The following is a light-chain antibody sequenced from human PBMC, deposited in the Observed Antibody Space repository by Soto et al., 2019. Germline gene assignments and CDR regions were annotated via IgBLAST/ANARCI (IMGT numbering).Light chain of an antibody. CDR2: EVS. CDR1: SSDVGAYKY. Sequence: QSALTQPPSASGSPGQSVTISCTGTSSDVGAYKYVSWYQQYPGKAPKLMIYEVSNRPSGVPDRFSGSKSGTTASLTVSGLQAEDEDDYYCNSYIGSNIWVFGGGTKLTVL. CDR3: NSYIGSNIWV. V-gene: IGLV2-8*01. J-gene: IGLJ3*02.